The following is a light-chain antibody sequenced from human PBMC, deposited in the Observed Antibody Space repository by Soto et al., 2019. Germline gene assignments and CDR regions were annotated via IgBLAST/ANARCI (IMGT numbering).Light chain of an antibody. CDR3: QQYATSPLT. CDR1: QTVAKNF. J-gene: IGKJ4*01. V-gene: IGKV3-20*01. CDR2: GAS. Sequence: EIVLTQSPGTLSLSPGERATLSCRASQTVAKNFVAWYQQMPGQTPRLLIHGASNRATGIPDRISGSGSGTDFTLPISRLEPEDFAVYYCQQYATSPLTFGGGTKVEIK.